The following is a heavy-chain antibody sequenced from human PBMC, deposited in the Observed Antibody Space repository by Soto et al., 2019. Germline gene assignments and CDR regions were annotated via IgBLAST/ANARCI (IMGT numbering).Heavy chain of an antibody. V-gene: IGHV5-10-1*01. Sequence: GESLKISCKGSGYSFTSYWISWVRQMPGKGPEWVGWIDPSDFNTNYSPSFEGHVTISVDTSISTAFLQWSSLKASDTAMYYCARRGDLDYWGQGTLVTVSS. J-gene: IGHJ4*02. CDR3: ARRGDLDY. CDR1: GYSFTSYW. D-gene: IGHD4-17*01. CDR2: IDPSDFNT.